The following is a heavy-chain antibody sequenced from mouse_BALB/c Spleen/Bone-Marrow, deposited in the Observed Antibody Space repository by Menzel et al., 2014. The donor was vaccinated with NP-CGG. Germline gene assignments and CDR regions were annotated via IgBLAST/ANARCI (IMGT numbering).Heavy chain of an antibody. CDR2: IDPANGNT. J-gene: IGHJ4*01. V-gene: IGHV14-3*02. CDR1: DFNFKDTY. D-gene: IGHD2-2*01. Sequence: VQLQQSGAELVKPGASVKLSCTASDFNFKDTYMHWVNQRPEQGLEWIGRIDPANGNTKYDPKFQGKATITADTSSNTAYLQLSSLTSEDTAVYYCARWLRRYYAMDYWGQGTSVTVSS. CDR3: ARWLRRYYAMDY.